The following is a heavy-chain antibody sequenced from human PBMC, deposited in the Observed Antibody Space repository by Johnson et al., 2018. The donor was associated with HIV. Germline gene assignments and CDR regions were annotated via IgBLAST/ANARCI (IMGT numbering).Heavy chain of an antibody. J-gene: IGHJ3*02. V-gene: IGHV3-15*01. CDR1: GFTFSNAW. Sequence: EVQLVESGGGLVKPGGSLRLSCAASGFTFSNAWMSWVRQAPGKVLAWVDRIKSKGSGGPIDYAAPVQDRFTISRDDSKNTLYLQMNSLKTEDTAVYYCTTERLRNYYDSSGYRDAFDIWGQGTMVTVSS. D-gene: IGHD3-22*01. CDR3: TTERLRNYYDSSGYRDAFDI. CDR2: IKSKGSGGPI.